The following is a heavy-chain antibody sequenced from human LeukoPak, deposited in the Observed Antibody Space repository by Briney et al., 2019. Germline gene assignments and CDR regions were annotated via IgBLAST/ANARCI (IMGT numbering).Heavy chain of an antibody. V-gene: IGHV4-39*01. CDR2: IYYSGST. D-gene: IGHD1-26*01. CDR3: WSSDYFYMDV. J-gene: IGHJ6*03. CDR1: GGSIRSSSYH. Sequence: PSETLSLTCTVSGGSIRSSSYHWGWIRQPPGKGLEWIGSIYYSGSTYYNPSLKSRVTISVDTSKNQFSLKLSSVTAADTAVYYCWSSDYFYMDVWGKGTTVTVSS.